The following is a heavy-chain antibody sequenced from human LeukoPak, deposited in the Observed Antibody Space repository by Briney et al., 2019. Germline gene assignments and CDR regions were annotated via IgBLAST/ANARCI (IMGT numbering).Heavy chain of an antibody. CDR2: IYYSGST. CDR3: ASRLGYSSGYWFDP. CDR1: GVSVSSGSYY. V-gene: IGHV4-61*01. Sequence: PSETLSLTCTVSGVSVSSGSYYWSWIRQPPGKGLEWIGYIYYSGSTNYNPSLKSRVTISVDTSKNQFSLKLSSVTAADTAVYYCASRLGYSSGYWFDPWGQGTLVTVSS. D-gene: IGHD6-19*01. J-gene: IGHJ5*02.